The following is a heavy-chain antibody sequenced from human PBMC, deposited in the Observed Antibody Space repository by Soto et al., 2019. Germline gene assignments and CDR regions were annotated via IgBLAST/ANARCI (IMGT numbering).Heavy chain of an antibody. CDR2: IYHSGST. J-gene: IGHJ4*02. Sequence: PSETLSLTCAVSGGSISSGGYSWSWVRQPPGKGLEWIGYIYHSGSTYYNPSLKSRVTISADRSKNQFSLKLSSVTAADTAVYYCARRYGSAIDYWGQGTLVTVSS. CDR1: GGSISSGGYS. V-gene: IGHV4-30-2*01. CDR3: ARRYGSAIDY. D-gene: IGHD1-26*01.